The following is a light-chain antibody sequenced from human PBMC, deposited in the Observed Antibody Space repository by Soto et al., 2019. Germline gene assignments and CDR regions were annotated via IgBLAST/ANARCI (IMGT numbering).Light chain of an antibody. V-gene: IGKV1-39*01. Sequence: DIQMTQSPSSLSASVGDRITITCRASQNIRSFLNWYQQKPGKAPRLLIYSASTLQSGVPSRFSGSWSGTDFTLTINNLQPEDFATYYCQQSYSSPPITFGQGTRLEIK. CDR3: QQSYSSPPIT. CDR1: QNIRSF. CDR2: SAS. J-gene: IGKJ5*01.